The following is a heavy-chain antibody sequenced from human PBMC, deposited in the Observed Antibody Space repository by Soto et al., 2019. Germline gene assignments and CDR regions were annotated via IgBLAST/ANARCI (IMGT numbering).Heavy chain of an antibody. CDR1: GYTFTSYD. D-gene: IGHD3-10*01. J-gene: IGHJ6*02. Sequence: GASVKVSFKASGYTFTSYDINWVRQATGQGLEWMGWMNPNSGNTGYAQKFQGRVTMTRNTSISTAYMELSSLRSEDTAVYYCARGFSFTMVRGVIRGPYYYYYGMDVWGQGTTVTVSS. CDR3: ARGFSFTMVRGVIRGPYYYYYGMDV. V-gene: IGHV1-8*01. CDR2: MNPNSGNT.